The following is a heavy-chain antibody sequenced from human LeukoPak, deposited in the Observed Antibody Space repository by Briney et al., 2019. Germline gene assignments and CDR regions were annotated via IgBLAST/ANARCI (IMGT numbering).Heavy chain of an antibody. V-gene: IGHV3-7*03. CDR2: QDGDTK. D-gene: IGHD6-13*01. J-gene: IGHJ4*02. CDR3: ARSLPYGTTWYGRSDF. Sequence: QDGDTKYYVDSVKSRFTISRDNAMNSLYLQMNSLRAEDTAIYYCARSLPYGTTWYGRSDFWGQGTLVTVSS.